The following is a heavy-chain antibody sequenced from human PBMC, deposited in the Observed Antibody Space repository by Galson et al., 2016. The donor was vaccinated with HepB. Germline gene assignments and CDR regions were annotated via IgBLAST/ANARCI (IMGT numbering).Heavy chain of an antibody. CDR2: ISHNERNK. CDR1: GFNFSSYT. J-gene: IGHJ4*02. CDR3: ARGGNYDYWSAYFGS. D-gene: IGHD3-3*01. Sequence: SLRLSCAASGFNFSSYTMHWVRQAPGKGLEWVAIISHNERNKHYADSVEGRFTISRDNSENTLFLQMNSLRAEDTAVYYCARGGNYDYWSAYFGSWGQGTLVTVSS. V-gene: IGHV3-30*04.